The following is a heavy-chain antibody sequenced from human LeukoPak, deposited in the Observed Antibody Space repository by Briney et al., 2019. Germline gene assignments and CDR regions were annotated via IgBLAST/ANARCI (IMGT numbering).Heavy chain of an antibody. CDR1: GGSISSGGYY. CDR3: ARDRGDGGNSIRYRSLYYYGMDA. J-gene: IGHJ6*02. CDR2: IYYSGRT. D-gene: IGHD4-23*01. Sequence: SETLSLTCTVSGGSISSGGYYWSWIRQHPGKGLEWIGYIYYSGRTYYNPSLKSRVTISVDTSKNQFSLKLSSVTAADTAVYYCARDRGDGGNSIRYRSLYYYGMDAWGQGTTVTVSS. V-gene: IGHV4-31*03.